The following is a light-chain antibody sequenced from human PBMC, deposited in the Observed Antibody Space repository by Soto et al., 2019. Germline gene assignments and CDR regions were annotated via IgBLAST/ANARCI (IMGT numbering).Light chain of an antibody. Sequence: EIVLTQSPGTLCLSPGGRATVACRSSQNVDTNYLAWYQQKPGQAPRIIIFGASGRATGIPDRFSGSGSGTDFTLTISRLEPEDFAMYYCQQYGSLSWTFGQGTKVDIK. V-gene: IGKV3-20*01. CDR2: GAS. J-gene: IGKJ1*01. CDR1: QNVDTNY. CDR3: QQYGSLSWT.